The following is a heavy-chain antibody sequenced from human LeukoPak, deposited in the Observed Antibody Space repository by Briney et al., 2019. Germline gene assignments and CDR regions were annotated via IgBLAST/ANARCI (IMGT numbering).Heavy chain of an antibody. V-gene: IGHV3-7*03. Sequence: GGSLRLSCAASGFIFNNYWMNWVRPAPGKGLEWVASIKEDGREKLYVESLEGRLTIARDNAKESLHLQMRNLRAEDTAVYYCTRALGHSVLAFDVWGQGTVVIVS. CDR2: IKEDGREK. J-gene: IGHJ3*01. CDR1: GFIFNNYW. CDR3: TRALGHSVLAFDV. D-gene: IGHD3-16*01.